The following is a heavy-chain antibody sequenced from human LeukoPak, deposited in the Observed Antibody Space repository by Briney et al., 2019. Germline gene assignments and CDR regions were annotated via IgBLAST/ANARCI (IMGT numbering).Heavy chain of an antibody. V-gene: IGHV3-7*03. Sequence: GGSLRLSCAASGFTFSTSWMSWVRQVPGKGLEWVANIKKDGSETYYVDSVKGRFTISRDNAKNSLYLQMNSLRAEDTAMYYCARGRYSGTTYYLDYWGQGTLVTVSS. CDR3: ARGRYSGTTYYLDY. J-gene: IGHJ4*02. D-gene: IGHD5-12*01. CDR2: IKKDGSET. CDR1: GFTFSTSW.